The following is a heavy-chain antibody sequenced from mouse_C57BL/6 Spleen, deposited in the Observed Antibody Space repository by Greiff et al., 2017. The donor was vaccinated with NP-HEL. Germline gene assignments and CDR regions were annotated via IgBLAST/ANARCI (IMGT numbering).Heavy chain of an antibody. CDR2: IYPRDGST. CDR1: GYTFTDHT. Sequence: QVQLQQSDAELVKPGASVKISCKVSGYTFTDHTIHWMKQRPEQGLEWIGYIYPRDGSTKYNEKFKGKATLTADKSSSTAYMQLNSLTSEDSAVYFCARWGAYYDYDGSYYYAMDYWGQGTSVTVSS. CDR3: ARWGAYYDYDGSYYYAMDY. J-gene: IGHJ4*01. V-gene: IGHV1-78*01. D-gene: IGHD2-4*01.